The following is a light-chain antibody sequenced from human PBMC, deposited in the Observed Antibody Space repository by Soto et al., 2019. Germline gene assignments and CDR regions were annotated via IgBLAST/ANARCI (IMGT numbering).Light chain of an antibody. V-gene: IGKV1-6*01. J-gene: IGKJ3*01. CDR3: LQNYYYPFT. CDR2: AAS. Sequence: IQMTQSPSTLSASLGDRVTITCRASQGVRNELGWYQQKPGKAPKLLIYAASSLQSGVPARFSGSGSGTAFTLTISSLQPDDVASYYRLQNYYYPFTFGPGTKVDIK. CDR1: QGVRNE.